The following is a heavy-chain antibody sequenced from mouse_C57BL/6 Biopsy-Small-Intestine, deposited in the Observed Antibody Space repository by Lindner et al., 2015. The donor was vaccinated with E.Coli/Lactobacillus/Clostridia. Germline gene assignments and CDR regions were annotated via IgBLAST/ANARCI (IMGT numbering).Heavy chain of an antibody. J-gene: IGHJ2*01. CDR2: ISSDSNTI. D-gene: IGHD2-1*01. Sequence: VQLQESGGGLVKPGGSLKLSCAASGFTFSDYGIHWVRQAPEKGLEWVAHISSDSNTIYYADTVKGRFTISRDNAKNTPFLQMTSLRSEDTAMYYCARGNYGGDYFDYWGQGTTLTVS. CDR1: GFTFSDYG. V-gene: IGHV5-17*01. CDR3: ARGNYGGDYFDY.